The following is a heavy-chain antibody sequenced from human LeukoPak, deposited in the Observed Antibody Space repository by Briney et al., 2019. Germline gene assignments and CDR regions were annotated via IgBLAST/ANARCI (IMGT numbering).Heavy chain of an antibody. CDR1: GFTFSDYY. CDR2: ISSSSSYT. CDR3: ARKLQLADAFDI. Sequence: GGSLRLSCAASGFTFSDYYMSWIRQAPGKGLEWVSYISSSSSYTNYADSVRGRFTISRDNAKNSLYLQMNSLRAEHTAVYYCARKLQLADAFDIWGQGTMVTVSS. J-gene: IGHJ3*02. D-gene: IGHD6-13*01. V-gene: IGHV3-11*06.